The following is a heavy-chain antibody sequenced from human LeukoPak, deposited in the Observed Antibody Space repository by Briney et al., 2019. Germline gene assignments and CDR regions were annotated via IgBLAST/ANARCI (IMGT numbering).Heavy chain of an antibody. D-gene: IGHD6-19*01. Sequence: PGGSLRLSCTASGLTFSTSGFNWVRQAPGKGLEWVASIGPTGSDRYHADSIKGRFTISRDNANNFLYLQMNSLRAEDTAVYYCATETNGWHYDYWGQGTLRTVSS. CDR3: ATETNGWHYDY. V-gene: IGHV3-21*06. CDR1: GLTFSTSG. J-gene: IGHJ4*02. CDR2: IGPTGSDR.